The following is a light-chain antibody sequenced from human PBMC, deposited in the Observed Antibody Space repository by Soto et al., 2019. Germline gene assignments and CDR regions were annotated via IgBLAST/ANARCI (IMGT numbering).Light chain of an antibody. V-gene: IGLV2-14*01. J-gene: IGLJ2*01. CDR2: DVS. CDR3: SSYTSSSIVV. Sequence: QSVLTQPASVSGSPGQSITISCTGTSSDVGGYSYVSWYQQHPGKAPKLMIYDVSNRPSGVSNRFSGSKSGNTASLTISGLQAEDEADYYCSSYTSSSIVVFGGGTQLTVL. CDR1: SSDVGGYSY.